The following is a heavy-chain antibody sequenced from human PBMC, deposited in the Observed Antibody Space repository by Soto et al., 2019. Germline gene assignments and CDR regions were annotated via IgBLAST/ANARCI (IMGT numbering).Heavy chain of an antibody. D-gene: IGHD1-26*01. J-gene: IGHJ5*01. CDR2: TYYRSKWYN. V-gene: IGHV6-1*01. CDR1: GYSVSSNTVA. CDR3: VRLIGNSWLDF. Sequence: PSQTLSLTCAISGYSVSSNTVAWNWIRQSPSRGLEWLGRTYYRSKWYNDYAESVKSRITINPDTSKNQFSLHLNSVTPEDTAVYYCVRLIGNSWLDFWGQGTLVTVSS.